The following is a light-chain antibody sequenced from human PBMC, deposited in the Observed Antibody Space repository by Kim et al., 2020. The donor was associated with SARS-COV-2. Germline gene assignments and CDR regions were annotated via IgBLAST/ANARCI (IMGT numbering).Light chain of an antibody. CDR1: QHRNNW. Sequence: ASGGDTGTITCRASQHRNNWLGWYQQKAGKAPKLVIYGATSLQSGVPSRFSGSASGTDFTLTISSLQPEDFATYYCQQAHSFPLTFGQGTRLEIK. V-gene: IGKV1-12*01. CDR2: GAT. CDR3: QQAHSFPLT. J-gene: IGKJ5*01.